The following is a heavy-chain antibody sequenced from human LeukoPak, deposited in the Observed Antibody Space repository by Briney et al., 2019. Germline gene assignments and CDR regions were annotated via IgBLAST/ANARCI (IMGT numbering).Heavy chain of an antibody. CDR1: GFPFSSYV. CDR3: AKDKRASGKRNYYYMDV. Sequence: QPGRSLRLSCAASGFPFSSYVIHWVRQAPGKGLEWVAVISYDGSNKYYADSVKCRFTISRDNSKNTLYLQMNSQRAEDTAVYYCAKDKRASGKRNYYYMDVWGKGTTVTVSS. V-gene: IGHV3-30*18. J-gene: IGHJ6*03. CDR2: ISYDGSNK. D-gene: IGHD1-26*01.